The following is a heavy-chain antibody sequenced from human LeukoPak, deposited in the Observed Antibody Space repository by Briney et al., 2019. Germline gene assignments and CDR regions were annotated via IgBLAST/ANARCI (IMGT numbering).Heavy chain of an antibody. D-gene: IGHD3-9*01. J-gene: IGHJ4*02. Sequence: GGSLRLSCAASGFTVSSNCMSWVRQAPGKGPEWVSVMYSGGSTFYADSVKGRFTISRHNSKNTLYLQMNSLRAEDPAVYYCARAALNYDILTGYSKYYFDYWGQGTLVTVSS. CDR3: ARAALNYDILTGYSKYYFDY. CDR1: GFTVSSNC. CDR2: MYSGGST. V-gene: IGHV3-53*04.